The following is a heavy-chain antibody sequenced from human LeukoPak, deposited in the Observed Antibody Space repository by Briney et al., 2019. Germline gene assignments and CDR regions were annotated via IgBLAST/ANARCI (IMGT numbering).Heavy chain of an antibody. D-gene: IGHD2-2*01. Sequence: GASVKVSCKASGYTFTDYYMHWVRQAPGQGLEWMGWIDPNSGDTNYPQKFQGRVTMTRDTSISTAYMELSSLRSDDTAVYYCARGRYCSSTSCSDFDYWGQGTLVTVSS. J-gene: IGHJ4*02. CDR2: IDPNSGDT. CDR1: GYTFTDYY. V-gene: IGHV1-2*02. CDR3: ARGRYCSSTSCSDFDY.